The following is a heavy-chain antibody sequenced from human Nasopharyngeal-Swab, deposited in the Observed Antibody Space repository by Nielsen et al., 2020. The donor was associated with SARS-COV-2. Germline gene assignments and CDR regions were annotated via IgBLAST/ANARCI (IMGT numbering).Heavy chain of an antibody. D-gene: IGHD3-22*01. J-gene: IGHJ5*02. Sequence: GESLKISCAASGFTFSTYAMSWVRQAPGKGLAWVSGIRGSGGNTFYADSVKGRWTISRDNSKNTLYLQMDSLRAEDTALYYCAKDLVYYYHNGHYRPSAGNYFDPWGQGTLVTVSS. CDR1: GFTFSTYA. CDR2: IRGSGGNT. V-gene: IGHV3-23*01. CDR3: AKDLVYYYHNGHYRPSAGNYFDP.